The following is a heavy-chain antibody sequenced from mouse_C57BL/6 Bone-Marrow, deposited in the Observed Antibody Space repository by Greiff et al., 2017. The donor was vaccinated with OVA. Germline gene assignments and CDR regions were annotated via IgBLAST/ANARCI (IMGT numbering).Heavy chain of an antibody. J-gene: IGHJ2*01. D-gene: IGHD2-5*01. CDR2: IYPGGGYT. CDR3: ARWMDYSSNPYYFDY. V-gene: IGHV1-63*01. Sequence: QVQLQQSGAELVRPGTSVKMSCKASGYTFTNYWIGWAKQRPGHGLEWIGDIYPGGGYTNYNEKFKGKATLTADKSSSTAYMQFSSLTSEDSAIYYCARWMDYSSNPYYFDYWGQGTTLTVSS. CDR1: GYTFTNYW.